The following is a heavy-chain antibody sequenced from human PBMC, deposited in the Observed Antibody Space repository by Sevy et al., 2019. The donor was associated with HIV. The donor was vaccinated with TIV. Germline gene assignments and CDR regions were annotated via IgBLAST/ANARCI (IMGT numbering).Heavy chain of an antibody. CDR1: GFTFSTYS. J-gene: IGHJ4*02. CDR3: ARERDGYNYGLDY. D-gene: IGHD5-12*01. CDR2: ITGRSSSI. Sequence: GGSLRLSCAASGFTFSTYSMNWVRQAPGKGLEWVSYITGRSSSIYYADSVRGRFTNSRDNAKNLLFLQMKSLRAEDTAVYYCARERDGYNYGLDYWGQGTLVTVSS. V-gene: IGHV3-48*01.